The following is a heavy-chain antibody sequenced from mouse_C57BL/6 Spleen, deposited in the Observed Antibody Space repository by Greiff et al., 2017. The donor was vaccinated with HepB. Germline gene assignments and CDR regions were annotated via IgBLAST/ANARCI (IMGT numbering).Heavy chain of an antibody. CDR1: GFTFSDYG. Sequence: EVQVVESGGGLVKPGGSLKLSCAASGFTFSDYGMHWVRQAPEKGLEWVAYISSGSSTIYYADTVKGRFTISRDNAKNTLFLQMTSLRSEDTAMYYCARQTTVVAPGFAYWGQGTLVTVSA. V-gene: IGHV5-17*01. D-gene: IGHD1-1*01. CDR2: ISSGSSTI. CDR3: ARQTTVVAPGFAY. J-gene: IGHJ3*01.